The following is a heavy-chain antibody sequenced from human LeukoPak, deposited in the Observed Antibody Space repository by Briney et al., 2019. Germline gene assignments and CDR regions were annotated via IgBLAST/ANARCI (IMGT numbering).Heavy chain of an antibody. Sequence: GGSLRLSCAASGFTFSDTWMSWVRRAPGKGLEWVGHIKRKTDGGTTDYAAPVKGRFTISRDDSRNTLYLQMNSLKTEDTAVYYCTTSPFMGSFDPWGQGTLVTVSS. CDR1: GFTFSDTW. J-gene: IGHJ5*02. CDR3: TTSPFMGSFDP. V-gene: IGHV3-15*01. D-gene: IGHD1-26*01. CDR2: IKRKTDGGTT.